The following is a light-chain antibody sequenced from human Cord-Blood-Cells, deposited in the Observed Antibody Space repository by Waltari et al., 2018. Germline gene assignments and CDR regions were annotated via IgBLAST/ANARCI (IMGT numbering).Light chain of an antibody. CDR1: QSISSY. CDR2: AAS. Sequence: DIQMTQPPPSLSASVGDGVTISCRASQSISSYLNWYQQKPGKAPKLLIYAASSLQSGVPLRFSGSGAENDFALTIRSLQTEDVATYCCQQSYSTPYTLGQGPKLKIK. V-gene: IGKV1-39*01. J-gene: IGKJ2*01. CDR3: QQSYSTPYT.